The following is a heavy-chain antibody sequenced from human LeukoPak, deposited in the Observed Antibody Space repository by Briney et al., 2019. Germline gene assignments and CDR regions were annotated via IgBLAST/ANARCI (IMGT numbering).Heavy chain of an antibody. CDR2: INFSGKT. CDR1: GGSFSGYY. CDR3: ARGISSWYHKAGFIDY. D-gene: IGHD6-13*01. J-gene: IGHJ4*02. Sequence: SETLSLTCAVYGGSFSGYYWNWIRQPPGKGLEWIGEINFSGKTNYNPSLKSRVTISVDTSKNHFSLKLSSVTAADTAVYYCARGISSWYHKAGFIDYWGQGTLVLVSS. V-gene: IGHV4-34*01.